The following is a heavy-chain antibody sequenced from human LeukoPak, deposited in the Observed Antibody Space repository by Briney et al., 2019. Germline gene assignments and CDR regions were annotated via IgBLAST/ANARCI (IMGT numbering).Heavy chain of an antibody. V-gene: IGHV3-33*01. Sequence: TGGSLRLSCATSGFRFSSYGMHWVRQAPGKGLEWVAVIRSDGNNKHYADSVKGRFTISRDNSNNTLYLQMYSLRAEDTALYYCARERSLNTASLGYWGHGTLVTVSS. CDR1: GFRFSSYG. J-gene: IGHJ4*01. D-gene: IGHD5-18*01. CDR2: IRSDGNNK. CDR3: ARERSLNTASLGY.